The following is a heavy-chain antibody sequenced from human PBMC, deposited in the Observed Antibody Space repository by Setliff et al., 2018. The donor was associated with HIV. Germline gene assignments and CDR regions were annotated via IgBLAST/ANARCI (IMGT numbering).Heavy chain of an antibody. CDR1: GFSFRSYA. V-gene: IGHV3-23*01. CDR3: AKASKGEYYDNSGFFVTYFDY. CDR2: ITGSGGST. D-gene: IGHD3-22*01. J-gene: IGHJ4*02. Sequence: LRLSCKASGFSFRSYAMSWVRQAPGKGLEWVSGITGSGGSTYYADSVKGRSTISRDNSGDTLYLHINSLRAEDTAVYYCAKASKGEYYDNSGFFVTYFDYWGQGKLVTVSS.